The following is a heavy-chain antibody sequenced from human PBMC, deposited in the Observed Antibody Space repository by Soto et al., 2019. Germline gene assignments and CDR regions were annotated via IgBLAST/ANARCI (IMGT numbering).Heavy chain of an antibody. Sequence: QVQLVESGGGVVQPGRSLRLSCAASGFTFSSYGMHWVGQAPGKGLEWVAVIWYDGSNKYYADSVKGRFTISRDNSKNTLYLQMNSLRAEDTAVYYCARENSGLPDNWFDPWGQGTLVTVSS. J-gene: IGHJ5*02. D-gene: IGHD2-2*01. V-gene: IGHV3-33*01. CDR3: ARENSGLPDNWFDP. CDR2: IWYDGSNK. CDR1: GFTFSSYG.